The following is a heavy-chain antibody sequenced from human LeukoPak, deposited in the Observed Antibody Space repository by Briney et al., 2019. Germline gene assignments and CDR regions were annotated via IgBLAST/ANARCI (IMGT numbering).Heavy chain of an antibody. Sequence: GGSLRLSCAASGFTFSSYVMSWVRQAPGKGLEWVSAISGSGGSTYYADSVKGRFTISRDNSKNTLYLQMNSLRAEDTAVYYCAKDPSYTMIVVVHFDYWGQGTLVTVSS. V-gene: IGHV3-23*01. CDR3: AKDPSYTMIVVVHFDY. CDR2: ISGSGGST. D-gene: IGHD3-22*01. J-gene: IGHJ4*02. CDR1: GFTFSSYV.